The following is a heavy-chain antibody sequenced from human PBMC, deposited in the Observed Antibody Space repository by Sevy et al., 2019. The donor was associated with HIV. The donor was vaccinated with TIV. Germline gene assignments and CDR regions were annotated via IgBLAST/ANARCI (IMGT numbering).Heavy chain of an antibody. Sequence: GGSLRLSCAASGFTFSSYWMSWVRQAPGKGLEWVANIKQDGSEKYYVDSVKGRFTISRDNAKNSLYLQMNSLRAEDTAVYYCARAGDCSGGSCYSRLDYYYGMDVWGQGTTVTVSS. CDR3: ARAGDCSGGSCYSRLDYYYGMDV. D-gene: IGHD2-15*01. CDR2: IKQDGSEK. J-gene: IGHJ6*02. V-gene: IGHV3-7*01. CDR1: GFTFSSYW.